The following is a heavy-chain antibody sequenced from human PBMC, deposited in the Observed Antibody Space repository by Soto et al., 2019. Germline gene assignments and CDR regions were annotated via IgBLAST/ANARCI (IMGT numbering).Heavy chain of an antibody. CDR1: GGSFSGDY. Sequence: SETLSFTFAVYGGSFSGDYWSWIPQPPGKGLEWIGEINHSGNTNYNPSLKSQNTISEDTSKNQFSPKQSPPTTADQTGEYCARGRNRYAHDKYQWFDAWGQGTLVTVSS. J-gene: IGHJ5*01. D-gene: IGHD2-2*01. V-gene: IGHV4-34*01. CDR2: INHSGNT. CDR3: ARGRNRYAHDKYQWFDA.